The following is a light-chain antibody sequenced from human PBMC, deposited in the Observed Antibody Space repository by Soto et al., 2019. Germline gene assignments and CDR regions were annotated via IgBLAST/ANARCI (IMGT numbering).Light chain of an antibody. Sequence: EIVLTQSPATLSLSPGERATLSCRASQSVSSYLAWYQQKPGQAPRLLIYDASNRATGIPARFSGSGSGTDFTLTINSLEPEDFAMYYYQQRSKWPPVTFGGGTKVEIK. CDR2: DAS. CDR1: QSVSSY. CDR3: QQRSKWPPVT. J-gene: IGKJ4*01. V-gene: IGKV3-11*01.